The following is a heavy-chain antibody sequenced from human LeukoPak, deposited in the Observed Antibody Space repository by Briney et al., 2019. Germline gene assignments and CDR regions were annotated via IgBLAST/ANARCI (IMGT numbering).Heavy chain of an antibody. CDR2: IYHNGST. D-gene: IGHD3-22*01. CDR1: GYSISSGYY. CDR3: AREDYYDSSGYYFDC. V-gene: IGHV4-38-2*02. Sequence: RSSETLSLTCTVSGYSISSGYYWGWIRQPPGKGLEWTGSIYHNGSTYYNPSLKSRVTISVDTSKNQFSLKLSSVTAADTAVYYCAREDYYDSSGYYFDCWGQGTLVTVSS. J-gene: IGHJ4*02.